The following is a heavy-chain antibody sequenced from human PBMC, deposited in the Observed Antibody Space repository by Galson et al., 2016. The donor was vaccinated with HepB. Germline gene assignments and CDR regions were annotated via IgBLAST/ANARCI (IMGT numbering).Heavy chain of an antibody. J-gene: IGHJ3*01. Sequence: SLRLSCAASGFTFTNHIMSWVRQAPGKGLEWVSTIGGDGATFYGDSVKGRFTISRDDSKSTLYLRMTSMDPVDTATYYCTRAVPAAPVNGACDVWGQGTVVTVSS. D-gene: IGHD2-2*01. V-gene: IGHV3-23*01. CDR1: GFTFTNHI. CDR3: TRAVPAAPVNGACDV. CDR2: IGGDGAT.